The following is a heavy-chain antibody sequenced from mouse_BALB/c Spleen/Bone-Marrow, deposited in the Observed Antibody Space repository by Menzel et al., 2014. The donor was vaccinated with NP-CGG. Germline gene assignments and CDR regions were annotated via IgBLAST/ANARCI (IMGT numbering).Heavy chain of an antibody. D-gene: IGHD2-14*01. Sequence: EVKVVESGPELVEPGASVKVSCKASGYAFTNYNMNWVKQSHGKSLEWIGYIDPYSGGTNYNQKFRGKATLTVDKSSSTAYMHLNSLTSEDSAVYYCSRGVLAYFDYWGQGTTLTVSS. CDR3: SRGVLAYFDY. V-gene: IGHV1S135*01. CDR2: IDPYSGGT. CDR1: GYAFTNYN. J-gene: IGHJ2*01.